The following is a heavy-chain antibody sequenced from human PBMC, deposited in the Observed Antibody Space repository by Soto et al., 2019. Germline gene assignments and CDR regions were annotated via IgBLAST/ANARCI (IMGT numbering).Heavy chain of an antibody. CDR2: INAGNGNT. Sequence: ASVKVSCKASGYTFTSYAMHWVRQAPGQRLEWMGWINAGNGNTKYSQKFQGRVTITRDTSASTAYMELSSLRSEDTAVYYCARSYNYYDSSGYYSADYWGQGTLVTVSS. CDR1: GYTFTSYA. V-gene: IGHV1-3*01. J-gene: IGHJ4*02. D-gene: IGHD3-22*01. CDR3: ARSYNYYDSSGYYSADY.